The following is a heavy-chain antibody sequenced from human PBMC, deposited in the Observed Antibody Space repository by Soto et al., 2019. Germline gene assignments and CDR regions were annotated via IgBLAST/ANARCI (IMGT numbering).Heavy chain of an antibody. V-gene: IGHV3-21*01. CDR1: GFTFSSYS. D-gene: IGHD2-15*01. J-gene: IGHJ4*02. CDR2: ISSSSSYI. Sequence: EVQLVESGGGLVKPGGSLRLSCAASGFTFSSYSMNWVRQAPGKGLEWVSSISSSSSYIYYADSVKGRFTISRDNAKNSLYLQMNSLRAEDTAVYYCARGGEGVVVVAAYFDYWGQGTLVTVSS. CDR3: ARGGEGVVVVAAYFDY.